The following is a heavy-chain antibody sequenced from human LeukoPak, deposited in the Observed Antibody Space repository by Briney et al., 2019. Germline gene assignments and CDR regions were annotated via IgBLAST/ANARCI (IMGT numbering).Heavy chain of an antibody. Sequence: ASVKVSCKTSGYTFTGYYIQWVRQAPGQGLEWMGYINPDSGGTNYAQEFQGRVTMTRDTSISTAYMELNRLRSDDTAVYYCARARRPHYYDSPGGGRDAFDIWGQGTMVTVSS. CDR1: GYTFTGYY. V-gene: IGHV1-2*02. J-gene: IGHJ3*02. D-gene: IGHD3-22*01. CDR3: ARARRPHYYDSPGGGRDAFDI. CDR2: INPDSGGT.